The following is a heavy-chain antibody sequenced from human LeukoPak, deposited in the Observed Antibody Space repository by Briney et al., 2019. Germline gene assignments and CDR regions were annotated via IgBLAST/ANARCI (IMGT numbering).Heavy chain of an antibody. J-gene: IGHJ4*02. V-gene: IGHV3-30*02. Sequence: GGSLRLSCAASGLTFSSYGMHWVRQAPGKGLEWVAFIRYDGSNKYYADSVKGRFTISRDNSKNTLYMQMNSLRAEDTAVYYCAKGGITVVDYWGQGTLVTVSS. CDR1: GLTFSSYG. CDR3: AKGGITVVDY. CDR2: IRYDGSNK. D-gene: IGHD4-23*01.